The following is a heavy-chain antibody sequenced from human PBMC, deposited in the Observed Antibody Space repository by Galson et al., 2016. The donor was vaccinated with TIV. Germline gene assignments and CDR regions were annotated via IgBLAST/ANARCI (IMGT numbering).Heavy chain of an antibody. CDR1: GFKFSNYA. CDR3: AKNPHSIPLYDMDV. V-gene: IGHV3-23*01. D-gene: IGHD3-3*02. CDR2: ITGSGTTT. J-gene: IGHJ6*03. Sequence: LRLSCAASGFKFSNYAMNWVRQAPGKGLEWVSSITGSGTTTHYAESLKGRFTISRDNSKNTLYLQISGLRAEDSAIYYCAKNPHSIPLYDMDVWGQGTTVTVSS.